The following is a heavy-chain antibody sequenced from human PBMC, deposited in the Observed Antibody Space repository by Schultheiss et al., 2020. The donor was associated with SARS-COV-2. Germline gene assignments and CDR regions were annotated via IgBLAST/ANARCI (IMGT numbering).Heavy chain of an antibody. V-gene: IGHV3-23*01. D-gene: IGHD1-26*01. CDR3: VRDSGSYSDLSWFDP. CDR1: GFTFSSYA. Sequence: GGSLRLSCAASGFTFSSYAMSWVRQAPGKGLEWVSAISGSGGSTYYADSVKGRFTISRDNSKNTLYLQMDRLRAEDTAVYYCVRDSGSYSDLSWFDPWGHGTLVTVSS. J-gene: IGHJ5*02. CDR2: ISGSGGST.